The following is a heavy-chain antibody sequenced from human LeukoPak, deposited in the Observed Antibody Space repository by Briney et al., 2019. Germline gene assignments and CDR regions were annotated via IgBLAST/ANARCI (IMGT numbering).Heavy chain of an antibody. V-gene: IGHV4-59*08. D-gene: IGHD1-26*01. CDR3: ARSRELLGYFDY. CDR2: IYYSGST. J-gene: IGHJ4*02. CDR1: GGSISSYY. Sequence: PSETLSLTCTVSGGSISSYYWSWIRQPPGKGLEWIGYIYYSGSTNYNPSLKSRVTISVDTSKNQFSLKLSSVTAADTAVYYCARSRELLGYFDYWGQGTLVTVSS.